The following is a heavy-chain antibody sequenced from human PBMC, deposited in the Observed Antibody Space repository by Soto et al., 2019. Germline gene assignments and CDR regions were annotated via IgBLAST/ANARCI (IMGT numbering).Heavy chain of an antibody. CDR3: TTDSYITTVIIRFDY. CDR2: IKSKTDGGTT. CDR1: GFSFSNAW. D-gene: IGHD2-2*02. Sequence: GGSLRLSCAASGFSFSNAWINWVRQVPWKGLEWVGRIKSKTDGGTTDFAAPVKGRFAISRDDSNNMVYLQMNSLKTEDTAVYYCTTDSYITTVIIRFDYWGHGTLVTVSS. J-gene: IGHJ4*01. V-gene: IGHV3-15*07.